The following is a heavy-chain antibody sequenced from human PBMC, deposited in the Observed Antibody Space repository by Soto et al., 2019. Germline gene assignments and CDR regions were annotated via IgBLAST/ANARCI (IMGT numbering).Heavy chain of an antibody. CDR1: GFTFSTYS. J-gene: IGHJ6*02. CDR3: ARVRSYSYGQGYGMDV. V-gene: IGHV3-21*01. Sequence: EVQLVESGGGLVKPGGSLRLSCAASGFTFSTYSMNWVRQAPGKGLEWVSSISSSSGYIYYADSVKGRFTISRDDAKNSLSLQINSLRAEDTAVYYCARVRSYSYGQGYGMDVWGQGTKVTVSS. CDR2: ISSSSGYI. D-gene: IGHD5-18*01.